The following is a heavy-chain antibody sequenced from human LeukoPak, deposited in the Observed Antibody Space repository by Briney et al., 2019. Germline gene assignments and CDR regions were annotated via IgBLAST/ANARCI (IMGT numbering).Heavy chain of an antibody. Sequence: GGSLRLSCTASGFSFSGHWMHWARRLPGKGLVWVSRISPTGSTTSYADSVKGRFTVSRDNAKNTLYLQVNNLRAEDTAVYYCARGPNSNWSELDFWGQGTLLTVSS. V-gene: IGHV3-74*01. CDR3: ARGPNSNWSELDF. D-gene: IGHD6-6*01. J-gene: IGHJ4*02. CDR2: ISPTGSTT. CDR1: GFSFSGHW.